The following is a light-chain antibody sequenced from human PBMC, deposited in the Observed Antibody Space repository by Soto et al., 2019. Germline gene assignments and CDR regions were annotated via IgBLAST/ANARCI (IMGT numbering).Light chain of an antibody. CDR3: QQYNNWPRT. J-gene: IGKJ1*01. CDR2: GAS. CDR1: QSVSSN. Sequence: EIVRTQSQATLSVSPGERATLSCRASQSVSSNLAWYQHKPGQAPRLLIYGASTRATGIPARFSGSGSGTDFTLTISSLQSEDFAVYYCQQYNNWPRTFGQGTKADIK. V-gene: IGKV3-15*01.